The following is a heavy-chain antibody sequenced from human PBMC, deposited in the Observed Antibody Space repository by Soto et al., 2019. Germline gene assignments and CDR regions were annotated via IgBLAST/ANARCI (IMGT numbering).Heavy chain of an antibody. D-gene: IGHD3-9*01. CDR1: GFMFSNYA. Sequence: EVHLLESGGGLVQPGGSLRLSCSASGFMFSNYAMSWVRQAPGKGLEWVSGSSGGGGGTHYADSVKGRFTISRDNSQNTVNLQMSRLGAEDTAMYYCAKGSHYDILTAYHAFDFWGQGTLVTVSS. CDR3: AKGSHYDILTAYHAFDF. V-gene: IGHV3-23*01. CDR2: SSGGGGGT. J-gene: IGHJ4*02.